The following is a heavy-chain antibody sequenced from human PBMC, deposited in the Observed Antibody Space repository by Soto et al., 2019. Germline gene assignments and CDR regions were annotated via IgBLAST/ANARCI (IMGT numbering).Heavy chain of an antibody. CDR1: GYTFTTYD. Sequence: QVQLVQSGAEVKKPGASVKVSCKASGYTFTTYDISWVRQAPGQGLEWMGRISTYNGNTNYPQSLQGRLTLTTDTSTTTAYMELRSLRSDDTAVYYCARDPYRILMGNAPNLYGMDVCGQGTTVTVSS. CDR2: ISTYNGNT. D-gene: IGHD2-8*01. CDR3: ARDPYRILMGNAPNLYGMDV. J-gene: IGHJ6*02. V-gene: IGHV1-18*01.